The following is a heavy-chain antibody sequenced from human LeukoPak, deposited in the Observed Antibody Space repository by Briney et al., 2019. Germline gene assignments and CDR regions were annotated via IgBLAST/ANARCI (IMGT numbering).Heavy chain of an antibody. Sequence: SQTLSLTCTVSGGSISSASYYWSWIRQPAGKGLEWIGRIYTSGSTNYNPSLKSRVTISVDTSKNQFSLKLSSVTAADTAVYYCARTGASFDYWGQGTLVTVSS. D-gene: IGHD7-27*01. CDR2: IYTSGST. V-gene: IGHV4-61*02. CDR1: GGSISSASYY. J-gene: IGHJ4*02. CDR3: ARTGASFDY.